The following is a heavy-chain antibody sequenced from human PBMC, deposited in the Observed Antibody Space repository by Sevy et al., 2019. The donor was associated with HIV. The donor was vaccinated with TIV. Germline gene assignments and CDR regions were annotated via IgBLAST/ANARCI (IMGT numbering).Heavy chain of an antibody. CDR1: AFTFSSYW. D-gene: IGHD3-16*01. J-gene: IGHJ6*02. Sequence: GGSLRLSCAASAFTFSSYWMTWVRQAPGEGLEWVANINQDGSEENNVDSVKGRFTIFRDNAKNSLFLQMNSLRAEDTAVYYCARTGSYADTYYYYYAMDVWGPGTTVTVSS. CDR2: INQDGSEE. V-gene: IGHV3-7*01. CDR3: ARTGSYADTYYYYYAMDV.